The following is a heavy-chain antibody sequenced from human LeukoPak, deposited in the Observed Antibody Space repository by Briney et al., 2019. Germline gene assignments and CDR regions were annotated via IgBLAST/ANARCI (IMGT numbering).Heavy chain of an antibody. CDR3: ARGPVLTSMIVAYFH. V-gene: IGHV4-34*01. Sequence: SETLSLTCAVYGGSFSGYYWSWIRQPPGKGLEWIGEINHSGSTNYNPSLKSRVTISVDTSKNQFSLKLSSVTAADTAVYYCARGPVLTSMIVAYFHWGQGTLVTVSS. CDR2: INHSGST. D-gene: IGHD3-22*01. CDR1: GGSFSGYY. J-gene: IGHJ1*01.